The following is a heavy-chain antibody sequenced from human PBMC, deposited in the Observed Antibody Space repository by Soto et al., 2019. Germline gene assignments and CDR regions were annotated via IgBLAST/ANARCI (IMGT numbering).Heavy chain of an antibody. CDR1: GYTFITYD. CDR2: MNPYNGNA. V-gene: IGHV1-8*01. D-gene: IGHD5-12*01. J-gene: IGHJ4*02. Sequence: ASVKVSCKASGYTFITYDIHWVRQATGQGLEWMGWMNPYNGNAGYAQKFQGRFTISRDNAKNTVYLLMNSLRAEDTALYYCARGNPGYGKFDLWGQGTLVTVSS. CDR3: ARGNPGYGKFDL.